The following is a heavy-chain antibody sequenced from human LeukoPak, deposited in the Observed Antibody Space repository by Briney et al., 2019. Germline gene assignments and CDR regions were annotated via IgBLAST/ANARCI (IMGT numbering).Heavy chain of an antibody. V-gene: IGHV4-59*12. J-gene: IGHJ3*01. D-gene: IGHD4-17*01. CDR1: GGSISSYY. Sequence: SETLSLTCTVSGGSISSYYWSWIRQPPGKGLEWIGYIYYSGSTNYNPSLKSRVTISVDTSKNQFSLKLRSVTAADTAVFYCARRTDYGDPRDAFPDWGQGTMVTVSA. CDR2: IYYSGST. CDR3: ARRTDYGDPRDAFPD.